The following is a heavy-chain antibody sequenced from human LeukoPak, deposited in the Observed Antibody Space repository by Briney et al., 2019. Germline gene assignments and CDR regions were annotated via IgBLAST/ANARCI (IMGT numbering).Heavy chain of an antibody. Sequence: ASVKVSCKASGYTFTSYGISWVRQAPGQGLEWMGWISAYNGNTNYAQKLQGRVTMTTDTSTSTAYMELRSLRSDDTAVYYCAGDLGSSRPPYYYYYMDVWGKGTTVTVSS. CDR2: ISAYNGNT. CDR3: AGDLGSSRPPYYYYYMDV. J-gene: IGHJ6*03. D-gene: IGHD2-2*01. V-gene: IGHV1-18*01. CDR1: GYTFTSYG.